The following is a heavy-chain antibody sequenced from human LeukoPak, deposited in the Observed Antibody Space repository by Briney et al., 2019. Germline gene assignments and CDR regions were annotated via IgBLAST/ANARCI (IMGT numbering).Heavy chain of an antibody. CDR2: ISYDGSNK. CDR1: AFTFSSYG. Sequence: GGSLRLSCAVSAFTFSSYGMHWVRQAPGKGLEWVAVISYDGSNKYYADSVKGRFTISRDNSKNTLYLQMNSLRAEDTAVYYCAKAASTYYYDSSGHPDYWGQGTLVTVSS. J-gene: IGHJ4*02. CDR3: AKAASTYYYDSSGHPDY. D-gene: IGHD3-22*01. V-gene: IGHV3-30*18.